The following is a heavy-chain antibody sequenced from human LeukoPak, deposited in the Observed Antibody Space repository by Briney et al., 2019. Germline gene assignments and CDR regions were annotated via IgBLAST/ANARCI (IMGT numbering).Heavy chain of an antibody. CDR3: ARTQLRLFQYIDY. V-gene: IGHV3-11*01. CDR1: GFTFSDYY. CDR2: ISSGGTII. D-gene: IGHD2-21*01. J-gene: IGHJ4*02. Sequence: GGSLRLSCAASGFTFSDYYMTWICQAPGKGLEWTSYISSGGTIIYCADSVRGQFTISRDNAKKSLYLQRNSLRAEDTAVYYCARTQLRLFQYIDYWGQGTLVTVSS.